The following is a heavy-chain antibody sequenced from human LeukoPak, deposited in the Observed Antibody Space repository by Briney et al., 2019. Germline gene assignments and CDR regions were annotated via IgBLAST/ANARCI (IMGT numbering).Heavy chain of an antibody. V-gene: IGHV3-30*18. CDR3: AKSDIVVVVAANVAFDI. CDR1: GFTFSSYG. J-gene: IGHJ3*02. Sequence: QPGGSLRLSCAASGFTFSSYGMHWVRQAPGKGLEWVAVISYDGSNKYYADSVKGRFTISRDNSKNTLYLQMNSLRAEDTAVYYCAKSDIVVVVAANVAFDIWGQGTMVTVSS. D-gene: IGHD2-15*01. CDR2: ISYDGSNK.